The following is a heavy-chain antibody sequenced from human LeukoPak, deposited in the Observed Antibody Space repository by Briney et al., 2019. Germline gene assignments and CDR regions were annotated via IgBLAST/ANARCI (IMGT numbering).Heavy chain of an antibody. CDR1: GFTFSSYG. V-gene: IGHV3-30*03. CDR2: ISYDETTK. CDR3: VYCSGGNCFRTVRGWTY. J-gene: IGHJ4*01. D-gene: IGHD2-15*01. Sequence: GGSLRLSCTASGFTFSSYGMHWVRQAPGKGLEWVAVISYDETTKYYADSVKGRFTVSRDNSRNTLYLQLNSLTAEDTAVYYCVYCSGGNCFRTVRGWTYWGQGTLVTVSS.